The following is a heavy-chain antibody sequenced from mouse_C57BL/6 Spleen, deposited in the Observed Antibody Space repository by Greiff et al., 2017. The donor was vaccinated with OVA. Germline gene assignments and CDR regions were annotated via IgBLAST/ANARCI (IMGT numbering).Heavy chain of an antibody. CDR3: TRYEVGIYYDYGAWFAY. Sequence: VQLQQSGTVLARPGASVKMSCKTSGYTFTSYWMHWVKQRPGQGLEWIGAIYPGNSDTSYNQKFKGKAKLTAVTSASTAYMELSSLTNEDSAVYYCTRYEVGIYYDYGAWFAYWGQGTLVTVSA. V-gene: IGHV1-5*01. J-gene: IGHJ3*01. CDR2: IYPGNSDT. CDR1: GYTFTSYW. D-gene: IGHD2-4*01.